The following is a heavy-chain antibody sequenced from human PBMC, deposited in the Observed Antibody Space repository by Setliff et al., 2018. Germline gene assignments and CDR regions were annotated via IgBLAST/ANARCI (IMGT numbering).Heavy chain of an antibody. Sequence: GGSLRLSCAASGFTVSSNCMSWVRQAPGKGLEWVSVIYSGGSTYYADSVKGRFTISRDNAKNSLYLQMNSLRAEDTAVYYCASAGHSGSWFPFDAFHIWGQGTMVTVSS. V-gene: IGHV3-53*01. CDR3: ASAGHSGSWFPFDAFHI. D-gene: IGHD6-13*01. CDR2: IYSGGST. J-gene: IGHJ3*02. CDR1: GFTVSSNC.